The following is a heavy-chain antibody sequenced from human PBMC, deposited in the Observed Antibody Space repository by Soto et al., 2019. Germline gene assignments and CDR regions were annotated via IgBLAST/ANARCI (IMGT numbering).Heavy chain of an antibody. Sequence: EVQLLESGGGLVQPGGSLRLSCAASGFTFSSYAMSWVRQAPGKGLEWVSASSGRGGSTYYADSVKGRFTISRDNSKNTLYLQMNSLRAEDTAVYYCAKENGYSSSWFEFDYWGQGTLVTVSS. CDR2: SSGRGGST. J-gene: IGHJ4*02. V-gene: IGHV3-23*01. CDR1: GFTFSSYA. CDR3: AKENGYSSSWFEFDY. D-gene: IGHD6-13*01.